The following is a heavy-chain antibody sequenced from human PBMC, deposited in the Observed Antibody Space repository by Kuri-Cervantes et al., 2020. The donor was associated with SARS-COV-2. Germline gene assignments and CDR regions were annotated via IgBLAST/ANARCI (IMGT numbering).Heavy chain of an antibody. V-gene: IGHV3-21*01. CDR3: ARGSSSTYFDY. J-gene: IGHJ4*02. CDR2: ISSRSSYI. CDR1: GFTFSSYS. D-gene: IGHD6-6*01. Sequence: GGSLRLSCAASGFTFSSYSMNWVRQAPGKGLEWVSSISSRSSYIYYADSVKGRFTISRDNAKNSLYLQMNSLRAEDTAVYYCARGSSSTYFDYWGQGTLVTVSS.